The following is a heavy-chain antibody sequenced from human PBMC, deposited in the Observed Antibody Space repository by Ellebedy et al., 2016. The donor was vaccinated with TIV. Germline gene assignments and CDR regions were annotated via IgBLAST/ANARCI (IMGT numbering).Heavy chain of an antibody. J-gene: IGHJ4*02. CDR2: IVGSGT. V-gene: IGHV3-23*01. Sequence: GESLKISCAASGFTFSPYAMAWVRQAPGTGLEWVSGIVGSGTQKYADSVKGRFTISRDNSKKTLYLQMNSLRAEDTAVYYCAKGRGGGSDSSAPRYYFDYWGLGTLVTVSS. D-gene: IGHD3-22*01. CDR1: GFTFSPYA. CDR3: AKGRGGGSDSSAPRYYFDY.